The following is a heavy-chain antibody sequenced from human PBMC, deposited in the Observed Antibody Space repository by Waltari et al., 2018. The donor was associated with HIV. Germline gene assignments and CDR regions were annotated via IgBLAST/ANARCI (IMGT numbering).Heavy chain of an antibody. CDR3: ASGRIFDESGYYGKF. CDR2: INREGSIK. CDR1: GFTFSSYT. J-gene: IGHJ4*02. V-gene: IGHV3-48*04. D-gene: IGHD3-22*01. Sequence: EVQLVESGGGLVQPGGFLRLSCAVSGFTFSSYTMHWVRQAPGKRLEGGSYINREGSIKYYAGSVKGRFTISRDNAKNSLYLQMSGLRGEDTAVYYCASGRIFDESGYYGKFWGQGTRVTVAS.